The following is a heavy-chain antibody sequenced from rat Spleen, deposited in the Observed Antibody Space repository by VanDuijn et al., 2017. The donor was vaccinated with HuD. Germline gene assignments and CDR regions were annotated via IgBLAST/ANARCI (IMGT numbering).Heavy chain of an antibody. J-gene: IGHJ2*01. CDR3: TSLGEGDY. CDR2: ISYDGSST. V-gene: IGHV5-29*01. Sequence: EVKLVESGGGLVQPGRSLKLSCAAFGFTFNNYWMTWIRQAPAKGLEWVATISYDGSSTYYRDSVKGRFTISRDNAKTTLYLQMDSLRSEDTATYYCTSLGEGDYWGQGVMVTVSS. D-gene: IGHD1-11*01. CDR1: GFTFNNYW.